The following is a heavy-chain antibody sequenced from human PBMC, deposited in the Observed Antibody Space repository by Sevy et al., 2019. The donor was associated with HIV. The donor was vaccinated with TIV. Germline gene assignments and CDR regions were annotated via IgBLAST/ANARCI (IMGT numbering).Heavy chain of an antibody. J-gene: IGHJ4*02. V-gene: IGHV1-18*01. D-gene: IGHD2-15*01. CDR1: GYLFTSYR. CDR3: ARAYCSSGGCYSLAY. CDR2: ISPHNGDT. Sequence: ASVKVSCKASGYLFTSYRITWVRQAPGKRLELVGWISPHNGDTNYAQRVQDRVTMITDTSTTTAYMELRSLTSGDSAVYYCARAYCSSGGCYSLAYWGQGTLVTVSS.